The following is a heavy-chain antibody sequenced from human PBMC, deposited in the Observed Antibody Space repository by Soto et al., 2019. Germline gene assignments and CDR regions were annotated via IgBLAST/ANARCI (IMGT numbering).Heavy chain of an antibody. CDR3: ARQFRITIFGVVISPLNWFDP. Sequence: SETLSLTCTVSGGSISSSSYYWGWIRQPPGKGLEWIGSIYYSGSTYYNPSLKSRVTISVDTSKNQFSLKLSSVTAADTAVYYCARQFRITIFGVVISPLNWFDPWGQGTLVTVSS. CDR1: GGSISSSSYY. V-gene: IGHV4-39*01. CDR2: IYYSGST. D-gene: IGHD3-3*01. J-gene: IGHJ5*02.